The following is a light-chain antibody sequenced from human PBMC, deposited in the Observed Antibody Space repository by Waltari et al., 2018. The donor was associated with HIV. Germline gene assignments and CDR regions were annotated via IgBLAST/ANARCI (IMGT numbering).Light chain of an antibody. V-gene: IGKV3-15*01. CDR2: GAS. J-gene: IGKJ3*01. CDR3: QQYNNWHT. Sequence: EIVMTQSPATLSVSPGESAPLSCRASQSVSSNLAWYQQKPGQAPRLLIYGASTRAAGVPARFSGSGSGTEFTLTISSLQSEDFAVYYCQQYNNWHTFGPGTKVDIK. CDR1: QSVSSN.